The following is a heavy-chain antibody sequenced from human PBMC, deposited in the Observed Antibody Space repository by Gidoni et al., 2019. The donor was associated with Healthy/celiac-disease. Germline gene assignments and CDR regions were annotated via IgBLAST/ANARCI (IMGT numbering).Heavy chain of an antibody. J-gene: IGHJ4*02. Sequence: EVQLVQSGAEVNTPGESLKISCKGSGYSFPSYWIGWVRQMPGKGLEWMGIIYPGDYDTRDSPSLQGQVTISADKSISTAYLQWSSLKASDTAMYYCARQYYYDSSGYTNFDYWGQGTLVTVSS. CDR2: IYPGDYDT. D-gene: IGHD3-22*01. CDR1: GYSFPSYW. V-gene: IGHV5-51*01. CDR3: ARQYYYDSSGYTNFDY.